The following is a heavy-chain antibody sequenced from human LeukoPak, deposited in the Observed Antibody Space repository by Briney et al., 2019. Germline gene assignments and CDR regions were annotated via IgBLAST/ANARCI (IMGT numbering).Heavy chain of an antibody. CDR1: GFTVSSNY. D-gene: IGHD4-11*01. CDR3: ARDQRDYSNYIYYYYGMDV. CDR2: IYSGGST. Sequence: GGSLRLSCAASGFTVSSNYMSWVRQAPGKGLEWVSVIYSGGSTYYADSVKSRFTISRDNSKNTLYLQMNSLRAEDTAVYYCARDQRDYSNYIYYYYGMDVWGQGTTVTVSS. V-gene: IGHV3-53*01. J-gene: IGHJ6*02.